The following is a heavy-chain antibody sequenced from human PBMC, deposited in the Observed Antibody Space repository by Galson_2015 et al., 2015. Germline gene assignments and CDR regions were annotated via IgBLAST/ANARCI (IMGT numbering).Heavy chain of an antibody. V-gene: IGHV2-5*02. CDR2: LYWDDDK. CDR3: AHRRDGNYYYDF. D-gene: IGHD4-23*01. J-gene: IGHJ4*02. Sequence: PALVKPTQTLTLTCTFSGFSLTTNGVGVGWIRQPTGRALERLAPLYWDDDKRYSPSPKTRLTITQDTSRNQLVLTMTNMDPVDTATYYCAHRRDGNYYYDFWGQGTLVTVSS. CDR1: GFSLTTNGVG.